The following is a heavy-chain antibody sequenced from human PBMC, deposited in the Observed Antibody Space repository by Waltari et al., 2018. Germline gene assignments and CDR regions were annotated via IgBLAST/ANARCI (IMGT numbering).Heavy chain of an antibody. J-gene: IGHJ4*02. Sequence: GLEWMGGIIPIFGTANYAQKFQGRVTITTDESTSTAYMELSSLRSEDTAVYYCARARSSGYFFDYWGQGTLVTVSS. D-gene: IGHD3-22*01. V-gene: IGHV1-69*05. CDR2: IIPIFGTA. CDR3: ARARSSGYFFDY.